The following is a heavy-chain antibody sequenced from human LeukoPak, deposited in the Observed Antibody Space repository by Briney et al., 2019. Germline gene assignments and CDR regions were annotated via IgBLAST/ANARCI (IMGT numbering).Heavy chain of an antibody. CDR1: GFTFGTFW. Sequence: PGGSLRLSCAASGFTFGTFWMHWVRQAPGKGLEWVAVISYDGSNKYYADSVKGRFTISRDNSKNTLYLQMDSLRAEDTAVYYCASSGYSSGWYRADHFDYWGQGTLVTVSS. CDR2: ISYDGSNK. V-gene: IGHV3-30-3*01. J-gene: IGHJ4*02. CDR3: ASSGYSSGWYRADHFDY. D-gene: IGHD6-19*01.